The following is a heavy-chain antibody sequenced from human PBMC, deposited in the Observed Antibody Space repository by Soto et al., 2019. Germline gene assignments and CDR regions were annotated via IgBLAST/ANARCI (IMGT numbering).Heavy chain of an antibody. J-gene: IGHJ4*02. Sequence: SVKVSCKASGFTFPSSAVQWVRQARRQRLEWIGWIVVGSGNTNSAQKFQERVTFTRDMSTSTVYMELSSLIFEDTAVYYCAADDMTTFIWGQGTLVTVSS. CDR1: GFTFPSSA. D-gene: IGHD1-1*01. V-gene: IGHV1-58*01. CDR2: IVVGSGNT. CDR3: AADDMTTFI.